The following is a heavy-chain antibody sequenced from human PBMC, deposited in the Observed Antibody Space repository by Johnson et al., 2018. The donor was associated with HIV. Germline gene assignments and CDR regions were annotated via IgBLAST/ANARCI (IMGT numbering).Heavy chain of an antibody. CDR2: MKQDGSEE. D-gene: IGHD2-15*01. J-gene: IGHJ3*02. CDR1: GFTFSRYG. Sequence: VQSVESGGGVVQPGTSLRLSCSASGFTFSRYGMHWVRQAPGTGLEWVANMKQDGSEEHYLDSVKGRFTISRDNAKNSLSLQMNSLRAEDTAVYYCARDGVVVVPGGWGAFDIWGQGTLVTVSS. V-gene: IGHV3-7*01. CDR3: ARDGVVVVPGGWGAFDI.